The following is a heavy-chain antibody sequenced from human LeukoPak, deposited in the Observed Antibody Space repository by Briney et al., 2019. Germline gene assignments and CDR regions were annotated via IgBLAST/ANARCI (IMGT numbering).Heavy chain of an antibody. V-gene: IGHV3-11*06. J-gene: IGHJ4*02. Sequence: GGSLRLSFAASGFPLGVYYMTWIRQAPGKGLEWVSCISGRSSYTNYADSVKGRFTISRDNAKNSLYLEMNSLRADDTAVYFCARQTRSVDPLTYWGPGTLVTVSS. CDR3: ARQTRSVDPLTY. D-gene: IGHD4-23*01. CDR1: GFPLGVYY. CDR2: ISGRSSYT.